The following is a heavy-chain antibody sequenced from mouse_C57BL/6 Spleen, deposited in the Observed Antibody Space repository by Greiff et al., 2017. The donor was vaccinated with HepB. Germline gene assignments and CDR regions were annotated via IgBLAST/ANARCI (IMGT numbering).Heavy chain of an antibody. J-gene: IGHJ1*03. CDR3: ARLEYGSSWYFDV. CDR2: IDPSDSYT. V-gene: IGHV1-50*01. CDR1: GYTFTSYW. D-gene: IGHD1-1*01. Sequence: QVQLKQPGAELVKPGASVKLSCKASGYTFTSYWMQWVKQRPGQGLEWIGEIDPSDSYTNYNQKFKGKATLTVDTSSSTAYMQLSSLTSEDSAVYYCARLEYGSSWYFDVWGTGTTVTVSS.